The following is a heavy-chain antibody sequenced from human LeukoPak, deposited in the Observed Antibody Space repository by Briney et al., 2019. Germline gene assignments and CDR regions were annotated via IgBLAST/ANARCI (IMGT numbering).Heavy chain of an antibody. CDR2: IYHSGST. D-gene: IGHD3-3*01. CDR1: GYSISSGYY. J-gene: IGHJ5*02. CDR3: ARLQLRFLEWLLVNSWFDP. Sequence: SETLSLTCAVSGYSISSGYYWGWIRQPPGKGLEWIGSIYHSGSTYYNPSLKSRVTISVDTSKNQFPLKLSSVTAADTAVYYCARLQLRFLEWLLVNSWFDPWGQGTLVTVSS. V-gene: IGHV4-38-2*01.